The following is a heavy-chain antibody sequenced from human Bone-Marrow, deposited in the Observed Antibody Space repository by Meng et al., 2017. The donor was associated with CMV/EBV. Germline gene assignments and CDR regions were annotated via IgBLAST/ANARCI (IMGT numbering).Heavy chain of an antibody. V-gene: IGHV3-30*02. CDR2: IRYDGSNK. Sequence: GGSLRLSCAASGFTFSSYGMHWVRQAPGKGLEWVAFIRYDGSNKYYADSVKGRFTISRDNSKNTLYLQMNSLRAEDTAVYYCAKGGCTMVRGVLDYWGQGTLVTVSS. J-gene: IGHJ4*02. CDR1: GFTFSSYG. CDR3: AKGGCTMVRGVLDY. D-gene: IGHD3-10*01.